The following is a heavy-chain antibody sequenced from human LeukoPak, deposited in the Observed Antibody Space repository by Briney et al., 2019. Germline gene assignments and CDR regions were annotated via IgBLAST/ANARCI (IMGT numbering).Heavy chain of an antibody. J-gene: IGHJ3*02. CDR1: GGSISSYY. D-gene: IGHD3-22*01. CDR2: IYYSGST. Sequence: SETLSLTCTVSGGSISSYYWSWLRQPPGKGLEGIGYIYYSGSTNYNPSLKSRVTISVDTSKNQFSLKLSSVTAADTAVYYCARGLDSGYYYDSSGYPAAFDIWGQGTMVTVSS. CDR3: ARGLDSGYYYDSSGYPAAFDI. V-gene: IGHV4-59*01.